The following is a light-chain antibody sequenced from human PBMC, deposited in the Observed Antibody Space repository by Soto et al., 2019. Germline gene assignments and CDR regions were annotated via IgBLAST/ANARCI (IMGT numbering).Light chain of an antibody. CDR3: HHRGNGIT. V-gene: IGKV3-11*01. Sequence: EVVLTQSPATLSLSPGDTATLSCGASQSVSSSLAWYQQKPGQAPRLLIYDGSSRATGIPARFSGSGSGTDFTLTISSLEPEDFAVYYCHHRGNGITFGQGTRLEMK. CDR2: DGS. J-gene: IGKJ5*01. CDR1: QSVSSS.